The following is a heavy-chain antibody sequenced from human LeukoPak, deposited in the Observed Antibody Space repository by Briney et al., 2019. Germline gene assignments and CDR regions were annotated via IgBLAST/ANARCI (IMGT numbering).Heavy chain of an antibody. CDR2: IHPGDSDT. CDR3: ARAGTGYYVMDV. CDR1: GYSFSSYW. V-gene: IGHV5-51*01. D-gene: IGHD3-10*01. J-gene: IGHJ6*02. Sequence: GESLKISCKGSGYSFSSYWIGWVRQMPGKGLEWMGTIHPGDSDTRYSPAFQGQVSISVDKSISTAYLQWSSLKASDTAIFYCARAGTGYYVMDVWGQGTTVTVSS.